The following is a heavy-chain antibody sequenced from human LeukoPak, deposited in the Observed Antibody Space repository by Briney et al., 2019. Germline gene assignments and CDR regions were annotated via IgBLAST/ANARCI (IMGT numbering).Heavy chain of an antibody. CDR3: ARATYYYGSGSYYRGVDY. D-gene: IGHD3-10*01. CDR1: GFTFSSYW. J-gene: IGHJ4*02. CDR2: INSDGSST. V-gene: IGHV3-74*01. Sequence: PGGSLRLSCAASGFTFSSYWMHWVRQAPGKGLVWVSRINSDGSSTSYADSVKGRFTISRDNAKSTLYLQMNSLRAEDTAVYYCARATYYYGSGSYYRGVDYWGQGTLVTVSS.